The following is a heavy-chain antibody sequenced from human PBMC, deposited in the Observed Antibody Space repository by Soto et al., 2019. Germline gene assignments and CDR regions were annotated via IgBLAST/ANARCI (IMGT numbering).Heavy chain of an antibody. CDR2: INSRGGST. J-gene: IGHJ4*02. CDR3: AKDRSSTRRYAFDY. Sequence: PGGSLRLSCAASGFTFSSYAMSWVRQAPGKGLEWVSAINSRGGSTYYADSVKGRFTISRDSSKNTLYLQMNSLRAEDTAVYYCAKDRSSTRRYAFDYWGEGRLVTVSS. CDR1: GFTFSSYA. V-gene: IGHV3-23*01. D-gene: IGHD2-2*01.